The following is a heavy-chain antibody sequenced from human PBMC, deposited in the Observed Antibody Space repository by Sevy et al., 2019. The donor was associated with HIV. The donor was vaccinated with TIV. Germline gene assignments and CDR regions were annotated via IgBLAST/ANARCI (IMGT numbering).Heavy chain of an antibody. CDR2: IYIGGST. J-gene: IGHJ4*02. CDR3: ARGKHISDYYGSFDY. D-gene: IGHD3-3*01. CDR1: GFAVSSNF. Sequence: GGSPRLSCAASGFAVSSNFMSRVRQAPGKGLEWVSVIYIGGSTYYADSVKGRFTISRDNSKNTLYLQMNSLRAEDTAVYYCARGKHISDYYGSFDYWGQGTLVTVSS. V-gene: IGHV3-53*01.